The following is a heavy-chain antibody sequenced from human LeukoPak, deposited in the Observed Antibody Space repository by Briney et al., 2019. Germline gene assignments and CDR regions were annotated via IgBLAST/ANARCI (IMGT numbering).Heavy chain of an antibody. CDR2: IYYSGST. CDR1: GGSISSYY. CDR3: ARAWFGELLFDY. D-gene: IGHD3-10*01. J-gene: IGHJ4*02. Sequence: SETLSLTCTVSGGSISSYYWSWIRQPPGKGLEWIGYIYYSGSTNYNPSLKSRVTISVDTSKNQFSLKLSSVTAADTAVYYCARAWFGELLFDYWGQGTLVTVSS. V-gene: IGHV4-59*01.